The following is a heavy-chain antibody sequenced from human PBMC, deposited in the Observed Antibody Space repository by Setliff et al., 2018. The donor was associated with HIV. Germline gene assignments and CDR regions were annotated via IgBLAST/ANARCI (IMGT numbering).Heavy chain of an antibody. Sequence: SETLSLTCGVYGGSFNTYYWRWIRQPPGKGLEWIGNIHYTGISDINPSLKRRATISLDRPKIQFSLKLTSVTAADMGVYYCARGRKKTLAVSGTRYFDFWGQGTLVTVSS. V-gene: IGHV4-34*04. CDR1: GGSFNTYY. CDR2: IHYTGIS. J-gene: IGHJ4*02. D-gene: IGHD6-19*01. CDR3: ARGRKKTLAVSGTRYFDF.